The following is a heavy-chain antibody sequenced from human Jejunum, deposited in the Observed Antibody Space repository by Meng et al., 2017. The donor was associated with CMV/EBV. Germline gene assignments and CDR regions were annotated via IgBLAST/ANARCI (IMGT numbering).Heavy chain of an antibody. Sequence: AQVQAAGPGLVKPPEPLSPTCAVSGGSISHHYWSWIRQSAGKGLEWIGRFYSSDTYNYHPSLNSRLTMSLDTSKNQFSLNLSSVTAADTAIYYCARGPGASTREGFDYWGLGTLVTVSS. CDR2: FYSSDTY. J-gene: IGHJ4*02. V-gene: IGHV4-4*07. CDR1: GGSISHHY. D-gene: IGHD1-26*01. CDR3: ARGPGASTREGFDY.